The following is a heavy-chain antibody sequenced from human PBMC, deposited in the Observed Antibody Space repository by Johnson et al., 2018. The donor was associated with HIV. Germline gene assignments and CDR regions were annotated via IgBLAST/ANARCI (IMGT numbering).Heavy chain of an antibody. D-gene: IGHD6-19*01. CDR3: ARGVGGAGDDAFDI. CDR2: MSWHGGRI. J-gene: IGHJ3*02. CDR1: GFTFDEYG. V-gene: IGHV3-20*04. Sequence: VQLVESGGGVVRPGGSLRLSCAASGFTFDEYGMHWVRQAPGKGLEWVSGMSWHGGRIGYADSVKGRFTIARDNAKNSLYMQMNSLRAEDTALYYCARGVGGAGDDAFDIWGQGTMVTVSS.